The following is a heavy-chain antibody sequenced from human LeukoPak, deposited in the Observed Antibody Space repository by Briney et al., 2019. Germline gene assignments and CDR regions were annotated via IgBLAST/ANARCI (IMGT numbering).Heavy chain of an antibody. J-gene: IGHJ6*02. CDR2: ISGSGGST. CDR3: AKDRQVATIHGYYYYGMDV. V-gene: IGHV3-23*01. Sequence: GGSLRLSCAASGFTFSSYAMSWVRQAPGKGLEWVSAISGSGGSTYYADSVKGRFTISRDNSKNTLYLQMNSLRAEDTAVHYCAKDRQVATIHGYYYYGMDVWGQGTTVTVSS. CDR1: GFTFSSYA. D-gene: IGHD5-12*01.